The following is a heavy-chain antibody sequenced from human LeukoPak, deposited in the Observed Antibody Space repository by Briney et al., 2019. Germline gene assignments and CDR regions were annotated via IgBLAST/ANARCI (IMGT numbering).Heavy chain of an antibody. V-gene: IGHV3-21*01. J-gene: IGHJ4*02. D-gene: IGHD6-13*01. Sequence: GGSLRLSCAASGFSFSSYSMNWVRQAPGKGLEWVSSISSASSYIYYADSVKGRFTISRDNTKNSLYLQMNSLRAEDTAVYYCARELGSSWSRNDYWGQGTLVTVSS. CDR2: ISSASSYI. CDR1: GFSFSSYS. CDR3: ARELGSSWSRNDY.